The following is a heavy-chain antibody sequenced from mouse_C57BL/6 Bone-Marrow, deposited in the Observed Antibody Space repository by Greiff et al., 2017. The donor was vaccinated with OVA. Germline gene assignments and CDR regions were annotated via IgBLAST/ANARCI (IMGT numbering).Heavy chain of an antibody. J-gene: IGHJ1*03. CDR2: IDPSDSYT. CDR1: GYTFTSYW. V-gene: IGHV1-69*01. Sequence: QVQLQQPGAELVMPGASVKLSCKASGYTFTSYWMHWVKQRPGQGLEWIGEIDPSDSYTNYNPTFKGKSTLTVDKSSSTAYMQLSSLTSEDTAVYYCARRGWVRRDSYWYFDVWGTGTTVTVSS. CDR3: ARRGWVRRDSYWYFDV. D-gene: IGHD2-2*01.